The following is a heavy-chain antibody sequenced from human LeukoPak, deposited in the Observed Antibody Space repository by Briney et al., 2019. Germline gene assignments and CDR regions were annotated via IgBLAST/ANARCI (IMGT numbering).Heavy chain of an antibody. CDR3: ARDQGSQGHYGYNY. V-gene: IGHV1-2*02. Sequence: ASVKVSCKASGYTLTGYYMHWVRQAPGQGLEWMVWINPNSGGTNYAQKFQGRVTMPRDTSISTAYMELSRLRSDDTAVYYCARDQGSQGHYGYNYWGQGTLVTVSS. D-gene: IGHD5-18*01. J-gene: IGHJ4*02. CDR1: GYTLTGYY. CDR2: INPNSGGT.